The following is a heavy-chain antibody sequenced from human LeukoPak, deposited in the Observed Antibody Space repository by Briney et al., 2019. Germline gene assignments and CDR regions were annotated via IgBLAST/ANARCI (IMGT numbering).Heavy chain of an antibody. CDR1: GYTFTSYD. D-gene: IGHD3-22*01. J-gene: IGHJ5*02. V-gene: IGHV1-8*03. Sequence: ASVKVSCKASGYTFTSYDINWVRQATGQGLEWMGWMNPNSGNTGYAQKFQGRVTITRNTSISTAYMELSSLRSEDTAVYYCARTHYYDSSGDNWFDPWGQGTLVTVSS. CDR2: MNPNSGNT. CDR3: ARTHYYDSSGDNWFDP.